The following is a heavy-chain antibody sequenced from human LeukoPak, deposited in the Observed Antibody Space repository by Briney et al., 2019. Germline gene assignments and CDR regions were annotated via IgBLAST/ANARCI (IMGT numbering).Heavy chain of an antibody. CDR3: ARDRSRWDLLPFGP. CDR1: GAFITIDTYY. Sequence: PSETLSLTCTLSGAFITIDTYYWAWVRQSPGKGLEWIANIYYSGDTYYNPSLKSRFTISVDTSKSQCSVKLGSVAAADAGVYYCARDRSRWDLLPFGPWGQGTLVTVSS. V-gene: IGHV4-39*07. J-gene: IGHJ5*02. CDR2: IYYSGDT. D-gene: IGHD1-26*01.